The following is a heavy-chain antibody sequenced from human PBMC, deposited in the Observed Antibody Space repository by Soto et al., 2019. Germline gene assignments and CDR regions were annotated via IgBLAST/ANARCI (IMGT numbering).Heavy chain of an antibody. CDR1: GGSIRTTSYY. CDR2: IYYGGSS. V-gene: IGHV4-39*01. J-gene: IGHJ4*02. Sequence: SETLSLTCTVSGGSIRTTSYYWGWIRQPPGKGLEWIGSIYYGGSSYFNPSLKSRVTISVDTSKNQFSVKLTSVTAADTAVYYCARPYASGWFGRNAFDFWGQGILVTVSS. D-gene: IGHD6-19*01. CDR3: ARPYASGWFGRNAFDF.